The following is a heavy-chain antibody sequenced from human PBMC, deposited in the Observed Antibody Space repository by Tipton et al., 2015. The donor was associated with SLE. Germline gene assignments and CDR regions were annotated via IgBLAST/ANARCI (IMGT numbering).Heavy chain of an antibody. J-gene: IGHJ4*02. Sequence: TLSLTCTVSNGSISSYYWSWIRQPPGKGLEWLGYISYGNTKYNPSLWSRLTISVDTSKNQFSLRLSSVTAADTAVYFCARSTTTMNLPRFDFWGLGTLVTVSS. CDR3: ARSTTTMNLPRFDF. CDR2: ISYGNT. V-gene: IGHV4-59*01. CDR1: NGSISSYY. D-gene: IGHD4-17*01.